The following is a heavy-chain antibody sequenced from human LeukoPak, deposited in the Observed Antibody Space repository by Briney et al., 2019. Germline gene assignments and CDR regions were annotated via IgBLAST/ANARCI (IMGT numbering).Heavy chain of an antibody. CDR3: AKSYYYDSSGQYGMDV. V-gene: IGHV3-23*01. Sequence: GGSLRLSCAASGFTFSSYAMSWVRQAPGKGLEWVSGISGSGGSTYYADSVKGRFTISRDNSENTLYLQMNSLRAEDTAVYYCAKSYYYDSSGQYGMDVWGQGTTVTVSS. J-gene: IGHJ6*02. CDR1: GFTFSSYA. D-gene: IGHD3-22*01. CDR2: ISGSGGST.